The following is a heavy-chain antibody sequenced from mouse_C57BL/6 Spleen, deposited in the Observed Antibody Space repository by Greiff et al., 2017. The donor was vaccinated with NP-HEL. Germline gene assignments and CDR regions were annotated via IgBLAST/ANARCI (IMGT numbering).Heavy chain of an antibody. CDR2: IDPETGGT. Sequence: QVQLQQSGAELVRPGASVTLSCKASGYTFTDYEMHWVKQTPVHGLEWIGAIDPETGGTAYNQKFKGKAILTADKSSSTAYMELRSLTSEDSAVYYCTREGRSYNWDSAMDYWGQGTSVTVSS. V-gene: IGHV1-15*01. CDR3: TREGRSYNWDSAMDY. D-gene: IGHD4-1*01. J-gene: IGHJ4*01. CDR1: GYTFTDYE.